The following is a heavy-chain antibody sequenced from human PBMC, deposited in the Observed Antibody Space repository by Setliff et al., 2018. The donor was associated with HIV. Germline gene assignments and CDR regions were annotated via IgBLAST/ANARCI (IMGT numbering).Heavy chain of an antibody. V-gene: IGHV3-23*03. CDR1: GFTFSNFA. J-gene: IGHJ6*03. CDR3: AKKGFCSGGHCHTDWYFYMDV. CDR2: IYSDGSRT. Sequence: GGSLRLSCAASGFTFSNFAMGWVRQAPGKGLEWVSNIYSDGSRTHYADSVKGRFTISRDSSKNTLNLQMNSLSADDTAVYYCAKKGFCSGGHCHTDWYFYMDVWGKGTTVTVSS. D-gene: IGHD2-15*01.